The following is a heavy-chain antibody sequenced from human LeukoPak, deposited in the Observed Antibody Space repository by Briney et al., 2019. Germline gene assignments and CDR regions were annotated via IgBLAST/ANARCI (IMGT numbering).Heavy chain of an antibody. J-gene: IGHJ6*02. Sequence: SETLSLTCTASGGSITSNYWSWIRQPPGKGLEWIGYIYYSGSTNYNPSLQSRVTISVDTSKNQFSLRLSSVTAADTVVYYCARGGTYYYYGMDVWGQGTTVTVSS. CDR1: GGSITSNY. D-gene: IGHD1-7*01. V-gene: IGHV4-59*12. CDR3: ARGGTYYYYGMDV. CDR2: IYYSGST.